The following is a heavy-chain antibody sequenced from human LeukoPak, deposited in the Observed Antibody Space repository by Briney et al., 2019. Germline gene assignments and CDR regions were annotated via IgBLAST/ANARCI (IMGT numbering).Heavy chain of an antibody. V-gene: IGHV1-18*01. CDR2: ISTYNGNT. CDR3: ARAPPIVVVTGNWFDP. J-gene: IGHJ5*02. Sequence: ASVKVSCKASGYTFTSYSISWVRQAPGQGLEWMGWISTYNGNTNYARKLQGRVTMTTDTSTSIAYMELRSLRSDDTAVYYCARAPPIVVVTGNWFDPWGQGTLVTVSS. D-gene: IGHD2-21*02. CDR1: GYTFTSYS.